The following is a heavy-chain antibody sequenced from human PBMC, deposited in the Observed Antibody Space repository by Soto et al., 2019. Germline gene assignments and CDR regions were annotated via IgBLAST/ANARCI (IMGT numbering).Heavy chain of an antibody. CDR1: GYTFTGYY. Sequence: QVQLVQSGAEVKKPGASVKVSCKASGYTFTGYYMHWVRQAPGQGLEWMGWSNPNSGGTKYAQKSQGRVTMTRDTSISTAYMDLSRLRSDDTPVYYCARDLTCSSTSCYLDYYGMDVWGQGTTVTVSS. CDR3: ARDLTCSSTSCYLDYYGMDV. J-gene: IGHJ6*02. CDR2: SNPNSGGT. D-gene: IGHD2-2*01. V-gene: IGHV1-2*02.